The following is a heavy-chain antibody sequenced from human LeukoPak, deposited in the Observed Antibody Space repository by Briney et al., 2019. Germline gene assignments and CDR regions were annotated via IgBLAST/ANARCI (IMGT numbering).Heavy chain of an antibody. Sequence: GGSLRLSYAASGFTFSSYSMNWVRQAPGKGLEWVSSINNSSSYIYYADSLKGRFTISRDNVKNSLYLQMNSLRAEDTAVYYCARGSSWPDYWGQGTLVTVSS. CDR2: INNSSSYI. CDR3: ARGSSWPDY. V-gene: IGHV3-21*01. D-gene: IGHD6-13*01. CDR1: GFTFSSYS. J-gene: IGHJ4*02.